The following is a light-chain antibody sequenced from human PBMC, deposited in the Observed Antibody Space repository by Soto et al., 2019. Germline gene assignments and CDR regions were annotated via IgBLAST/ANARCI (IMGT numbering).Light chain of an antibody. V-gene: IGLV2-8*01. J-gene: IGLJ2*01. Sequence: QSVLTQPPSASGSPGQSVTISCTGTSSDVGGYSYVSWYQQHPGKAPKLMIYEVTKRPSGVPNRFSGSKSGNTASLTVSGLQVEDESDYYCSSYAGRNNLIFGGGTKLTVL. CDR1: SSDVGGYSY. CDR2: EVT. CDR3: SSYAGRNNLI.